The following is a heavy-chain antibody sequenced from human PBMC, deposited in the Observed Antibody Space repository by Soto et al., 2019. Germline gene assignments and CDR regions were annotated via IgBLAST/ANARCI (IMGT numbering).Heavy chain of an antibody. Sequence: GESLKISCTGSGYSFTNSWIGWVRQMPGRGLEWMGIIYPGDSDTRYSPSFQGQVTISVDKSISTAYLQWSSLKASDTATYYCALSQRFLEWLSDLGDYNYSYMDVWGEGTTVTVSS. CDR2: IYPGDSDT. CDR3: ALSQRFLEWLSDLGDYNYSYMDV. V-gene: IGHV5-51*01. D-gene: IGHD3-3*01. CDR1: GYSFTNSW. J-gene: IGHJ6*03.